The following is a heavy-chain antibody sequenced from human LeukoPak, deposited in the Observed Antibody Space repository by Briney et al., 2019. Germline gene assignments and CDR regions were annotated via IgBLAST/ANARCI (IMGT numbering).Heavy chain of an antibody. CDR1: GFTFSSYG. V-gene: IGHV3-30*18. CDR3: AKGVSSDY. Sequence: EGSLRLSCAASGFTFSSYGMHWVRQAPGKGLEWVAVISYDGSNKYYADSVKGRFTISRDNSKNTLYLQMNSLRAEDTAVYYCAKGVSSDYWGQGTLVTVSS. CDR2: ISYDGSNK. D-gene: IGHD4-23*01. J-gene: IGHJ4*02.